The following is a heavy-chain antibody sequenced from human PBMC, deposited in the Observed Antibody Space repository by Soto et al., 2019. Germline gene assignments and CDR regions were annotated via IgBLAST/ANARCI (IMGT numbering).Heavy chain of an antibody. CDR1: ADTFTRSY. CDR3: ARDLTGISIFGVVHYCIEV. D-gene: IGHD3-3*01. J-gene: IGHJ6*02. CDR2: INPSGGST. V-gene: IGHV1-46*01. Sequence: GGSVKDSCMASADTFTRSYMHWGRRAPGQELEWMGIINPSGGSTSYAKKFQGRVTMTRDTCTSTVYMELSSLRSEDTAVYYCARDLTGISIFGVVHYCIEVWGQGTTVTVSS.